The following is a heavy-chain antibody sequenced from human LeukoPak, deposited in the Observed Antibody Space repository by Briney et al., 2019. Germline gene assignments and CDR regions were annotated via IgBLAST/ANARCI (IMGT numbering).Heavy chain of an antibody. V-gene: IGHV4-30-4*08. Sequence: SETLSLTCTVSGGSISSSSYYWGWIRQPPGKGLEWIGYIYYSGSTYYNPSLKSRVTISVDTSKNQFSLKLSSVTAADTAVYYCAREYCSSTSCRYRGYFDYWGQGTLVTVSS. J-gene: IGHJ4*02. D-gene: IGHD2-2*01. CDR2: IYYSGST. CDR1: GGSISSSSYY. CDR3: AREYCSSTSCRYRGYFDY.